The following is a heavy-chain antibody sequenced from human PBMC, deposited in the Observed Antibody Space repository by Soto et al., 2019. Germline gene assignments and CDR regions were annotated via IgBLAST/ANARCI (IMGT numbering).Heavy chain of an antibody. V-gene: IGHV4-39*01. Sequence: SETLSLTCTVSGGSISSSSYYWGWIRQPPGKGLEWIGSIYYSGSTYYNPSLKSRVTISVDTSKNQFSLKLSSVTAADTAVYYCARQDDSSGYPLDYWGQGTLVTVSS. CDR1: GGSISSSSYY. CDR3: ARQDDSSGYPLDY. D-gene: IGHD3-22*01. CDR2: IYYSGST. J-gene: IGHJ4*02.